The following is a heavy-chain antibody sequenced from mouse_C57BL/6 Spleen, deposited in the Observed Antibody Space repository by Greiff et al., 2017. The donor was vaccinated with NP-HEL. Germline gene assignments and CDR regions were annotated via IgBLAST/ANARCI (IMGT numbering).Heavy chain of an antibody. CDR1: GFSLTSYC. CDR3: DKQNYYGSSYDYAMDY. J-gene: IGHJ4*01. D-gene: IGHD1-1*01. CDR2: ICGAGST. V-gene: IGHV2-3*01. Sequence: VQRVESGPGLVAPSQSLSITCTASGFSLTSYCVSWVRQPPGKGLEWLGVICGAGSTTYHSALISRLSTSKDNSKRQVFLKLNRLQTDDTATYYCDKQNYYGSSYDYAMDYWGQGTSVTVSS.